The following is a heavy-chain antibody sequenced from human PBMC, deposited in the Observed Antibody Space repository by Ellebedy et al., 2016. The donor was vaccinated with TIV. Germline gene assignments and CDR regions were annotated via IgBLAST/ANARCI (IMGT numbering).Heavy chain of an antibody. D-gene: IGHD6-13*01. CDR3: PSWASSWYSDNNWFDP. J-gene: IGHJ5*02. V-gene: IGHV3-48*02. CDR2: INAGGETI. Sequence: GESLKISCAGSGFNFGDYSMNWVRQAPGQGLEWVSYINAGGETIYSADSVTGRFTISRDNARNILYLHMNSLRDEDTAVYYCPSWASSWYSDNNWFDPWGQGSPVTGSS. CDR1: GFNFGDYS.